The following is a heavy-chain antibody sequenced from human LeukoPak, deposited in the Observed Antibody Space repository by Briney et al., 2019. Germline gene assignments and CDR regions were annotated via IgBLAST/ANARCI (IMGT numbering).Heavy chain of an antibody. V-gene: IGHV3-21*01. CDR3: ARDRYYYDSSGYLDY. Sequence: GGSLRLSCAASGFTFSSYRMNWVRQAPGKGLDGVSSISSSSSYIYYADSVKGRFNISRDNAKNSLYLQMNSVRAEDTAVYYCARDRYYYDSSGYLDYWGQGTLVTVSS. CDR2: ISSSSSYI. D-gene: IGHD3-22*01. J-gene: IGHJ4*02. CDR1: GFTFSSYR.